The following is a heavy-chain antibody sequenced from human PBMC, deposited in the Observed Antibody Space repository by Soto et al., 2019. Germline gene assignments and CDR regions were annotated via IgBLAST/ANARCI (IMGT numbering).Heavy chain of an antibody. D-gene: IGHD2-8*01. CDR2: INHSGST. J-gene: IGHJ6*02. V-gene: IGHV4-34*01. CDR1: GGSFSGYY. Sequence: PSETLSLTCAVYGGSFSGYYWSWIRQPPGKGLEWIGEINHSGSTNYNPSLKSRVTISVDTSKNQFSLKLSSVTAADTAVFYCAREEVSKCFTKGYCGMDVWGQGTTVT. CDR3: AREEVSKCFTKGYCGMDV.